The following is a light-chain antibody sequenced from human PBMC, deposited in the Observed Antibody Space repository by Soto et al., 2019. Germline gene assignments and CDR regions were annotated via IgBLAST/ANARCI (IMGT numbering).Light chain of an antibody. Sequence: EIVLTQSPGTLSLSPGERATLSCRASQSVSSSYLAWYQQKPGQTPRLLIYSAYSRATGIPDRFSGGGSGTDFTLTISRLEPEDFAVYYFQKYSSAPSTFGQGAEVEIK. CDR2: SAY. CDR1: QSVSSSY. CDR3: QKYSSAPST. J-gene: IGKJ1*01. V-gene: IGKV3-20*01.